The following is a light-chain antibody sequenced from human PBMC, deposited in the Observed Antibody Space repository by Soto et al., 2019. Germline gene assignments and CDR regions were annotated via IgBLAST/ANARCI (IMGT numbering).Light chain of an antibody. CDR2: GAS. V-gene: IGKV3-20*01. CDR3: HHYET. J-gene: IGKJ1*01. Sequence: EIVLTQSPGTLSLSPGDRATLSCRASQSVSRSYLGWYQHKPGQAPRLLMYGASIRDAGVPDRFSGSGSGTEFTLTISRLEPEDFTVYYCHHYETFGQGTKVEIK. CDR1: QSVSRSY.